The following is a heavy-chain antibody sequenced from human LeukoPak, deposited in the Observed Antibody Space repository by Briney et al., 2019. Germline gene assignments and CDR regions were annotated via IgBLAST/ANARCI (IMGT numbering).Heavy chain of an antibody. V-gene: IGHV3-23*01. D-gene: IGHD3-10*01. CDR3: AKRGVYPSFFFDY. J-gene: IGHJ4*02. Sequence: GGSLRLSCAASGFXFSNYAISWVRQAPGKGLEWVSTINNNGVNTHYADSVKGRFTISRDNSKNTLYLQMNSLRAEDTALYYCAKRGVYPSFFFDYWGQGTLVTVSS. CDR1: GFXFSNYA. CDR2: INNNGVNT.